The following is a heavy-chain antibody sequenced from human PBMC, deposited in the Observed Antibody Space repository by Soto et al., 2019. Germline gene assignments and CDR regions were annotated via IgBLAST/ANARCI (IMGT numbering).Heavy chain of an antibody. CDR2: IKQDGSEK. Sequence: EVQLVESGGGLVQPGGSLSLSCAASGFTFISFWLSWVRQAPGRGLEWVANIKQDGSEKYYVDSVKGRFTISRDNAKNSLYLQMNSLRAEDTAVYYCASIAVGSYGMDVWGQGTTVTVSS. D-gene: IGHD6-19*01. CDR3: ASIAVGSYGMDV. CDR1: GFTFISFW. J-gene: IGHJ6*02. V-gene: IGHV3-7*03.